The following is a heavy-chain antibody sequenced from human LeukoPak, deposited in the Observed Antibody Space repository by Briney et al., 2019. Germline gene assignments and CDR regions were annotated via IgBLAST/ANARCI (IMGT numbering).Heavy chain of an antibody. D-gene: IGHD5-24*01. CDR1: GYSFTNYW. V-gene: IGHV5-51*01. Sequence: PGESLKTSCKGSGYSFTNYWIGWARQMPGKGLEWMGIVYPGDSDTRYSPSFQGQVTISADKSITTAYLQWDSLKASDSAKYYCARRGEMAAIDYWGQGTLVTVSS. CDR2: VYPGDSDT. CDR3: ARRGEMAAIDY. J-gene: IGHJ4*02.